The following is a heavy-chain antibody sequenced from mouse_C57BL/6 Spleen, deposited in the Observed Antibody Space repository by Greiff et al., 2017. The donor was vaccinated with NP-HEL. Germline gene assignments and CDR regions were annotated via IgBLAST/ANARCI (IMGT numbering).Heavy chain of an antibody. CDR2: IYPGDGDT. J-gene: IGHJ1*03. CDR3: ARSNYYGSYWYFDV. D-gene: IGHD1-1*01. Sequence: QVQLKQSGPELVKPGASVKISCKASGYAFSSSWMNWVKQRPGKGLEWIGRIYPGDGDTNYNGKFKGKATLTADKSSSTAYMQLSSLTSEDSAVYFCARSNYYGSYWYFDVWGTGTTVTVSS. CDR1: GYAFSSSW. V-gene: IGHV1-82*01.